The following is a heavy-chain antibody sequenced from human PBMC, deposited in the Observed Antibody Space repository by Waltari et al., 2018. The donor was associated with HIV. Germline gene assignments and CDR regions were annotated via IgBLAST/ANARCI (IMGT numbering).Heavy chain of an antibody. CDR1: GYSISSGYY. CDR2: IYQSGST. Sequence: QVQLQESGPGLVKPSETLSLTCAVSGYSISSGYYWGWIRQPPGKGLEWIGRIYQSGSTNDNPSLKSRGTISVDTSKNQFSLKLSSVTAADTAVYYCARAIMDYYDSSGYFNWFDPWGQGTLVTVSS. V-gene: IGHV4-38-2*01. CDR3: ARAIMDYYDSSGYFNWFDP. D-gene: IGHD3-22*01. J-gene: IGHJ5*02.